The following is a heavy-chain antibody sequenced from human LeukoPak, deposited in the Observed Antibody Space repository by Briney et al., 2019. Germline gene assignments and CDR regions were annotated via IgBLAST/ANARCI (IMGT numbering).Heavy chain of an antibody. CDR3: ARDLLRALYGMDV. CDR1: GFTFSDYY. CDR2: ISSSGSII. J-gene: IGHJ6*02. Sequence: PGGSLRLSCAASGFTFSDYYMSWIRQAPGKGLEWVSYISSSGSIIYYADSVKGRFTISRDNAKNSLSLQMNSLRAEDTAVYYCARDLLRALYGMDVWGQGTTVTVSS. V-gene: IGHV3-11*01.